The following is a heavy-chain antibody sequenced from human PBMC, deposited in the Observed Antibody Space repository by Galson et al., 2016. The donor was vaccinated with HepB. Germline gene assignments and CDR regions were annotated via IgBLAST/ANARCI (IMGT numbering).Heavy chain of an antibody. Sequence: SETLSLTCTVSGASISRSTYTWGWIRQPPGKGLEWVGSVSNTGSTDYNPSLKSRLTISVDTSDNQFSLKLSSVAAADTATYYCARQRGVVTPAFDADEALGIGGQGTMGTVSS. CDR3: ARQRGVVTPAFDADEALGI. V-gene: IGHV4-39*01. D-gene: IGHD4-23*01. CDR1: GASISRSTYT. J-gene: IGHJ3*02. CDR2: VSNTGST.